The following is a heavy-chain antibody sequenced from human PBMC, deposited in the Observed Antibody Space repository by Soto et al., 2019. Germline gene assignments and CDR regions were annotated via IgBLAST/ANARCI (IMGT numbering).Heavy chain of an antibody. J-gene: IGHJ4*02. CDR3: ARDDDYPDTGLDY. V-gene: IGHV3-33*01. CDR1: GFPFGRHG. D-gene: IGHD4-17*01. CDR2: IGSDGARD. Sequence: QVQLVESGGGVVKPGGSLRLSCAASGFPFGRHGMQWVRQAPGKGLEWVAVIGSDGARDSYADFMKGRFSISRDNGQNTLYLQINSLRVEDTAVYYCARDDDYPDTGLDYWGQGTLVNVSS.